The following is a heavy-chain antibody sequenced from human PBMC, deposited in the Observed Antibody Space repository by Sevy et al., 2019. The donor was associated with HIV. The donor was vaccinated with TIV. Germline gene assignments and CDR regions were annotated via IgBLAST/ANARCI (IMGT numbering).Heavy chain of an antibody. CDR3: AKADSSGYYYLDY. J-gene: IGHJ4*02. V-gene: IGHV3-30*18. Sequence: GGSLRLSCAASGFTFSSYGMHWVRQAPGKGLEWVAVISYDGSNKYYADSVKGRFTIPRDNSKNTLYLQMNSLRAEDTAVYYCAKADSSGYYYLDYWGQGTLVTVSS. CDR2: ISYDGSNK. CDR1: GFTFSSYG. D-gene: IGHD3-22*01.